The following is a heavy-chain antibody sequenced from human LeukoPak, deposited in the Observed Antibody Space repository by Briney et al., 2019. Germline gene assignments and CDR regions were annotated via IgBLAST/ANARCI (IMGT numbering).Heavy chain of an antibody. D-gene: IGHD4-17*01. CDR3: AKIMTTVRFYWYGVDA. Sequence: GGSLRLSCAASGFTFSSYAMHWLRQAPGKGLEWVAFIRFDASNEYYADSVKGRFTISRDNSKNTLYLQMSSLRAEDTAVYYCAKIMTTVRFYWYGVDAWGQGTTVTVSS. J-gene: IGHJ6*02. CDR2: IRFDASNE. CDR1: GFTFSSYA. V-gene: IGHV3-30*02.